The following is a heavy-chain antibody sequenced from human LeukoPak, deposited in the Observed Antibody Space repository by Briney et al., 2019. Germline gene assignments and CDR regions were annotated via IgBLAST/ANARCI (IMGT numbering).Heavy chain of an antibody. Sequence: KPSETLSLTCAVYGGSFSGYYWSWIRQPPGKGLEWIGYIYYSGGTNYNPSLKSRVTISVDTSKNQFSLKLSSVTAADTAVYYCARLPYSSGWYGYDYYGMDVWGQGTTVTVSS. CDR2: IYYSGGT. CDR3: ARLPYSSGWYGYDYYGMDV. D-gene: IGHD6-19*01. J-gene: IGHJ6*02. CDR1: GGSFSGYY. V-gene: IGHV4-59*08.